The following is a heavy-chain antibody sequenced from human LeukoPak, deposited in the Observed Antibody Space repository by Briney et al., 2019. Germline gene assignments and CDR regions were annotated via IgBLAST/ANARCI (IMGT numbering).Heavy chain of an antibody. CDR2: ISGSGGST. CDR1: GFTFSSDA. V-gene: IGHV3-23*01. CDR3: AILPGYSSGWYEVNY. Sequence: GGSLRLSCAASGFTFSSDAMSWVRQAPGKGLEWVSAISGSGGSTYYADSVKGRFTISRDNSKNTLYLQMNSLRAEDTAVYYCAILPGYSSGWYEVNYWGQGTLVTVSS. J-gene: IGHJ4*02. D-gene: IGHD6-13*01.